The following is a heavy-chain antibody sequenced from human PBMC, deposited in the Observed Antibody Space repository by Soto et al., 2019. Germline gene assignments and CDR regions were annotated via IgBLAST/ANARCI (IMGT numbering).Heavy chain of an antibody. V-gene: IGHV3-43*01. CDR2: ISWDGGST. Sequence: EVQLVESGGVVVQPGGSLRLSCAASGFTFDDYTMHWVRQAPGKGLEWVSLISWDGGSTYYADSVKGRFTISRDNSKNSLYLQMNSLRTEDTALYYCAKDFNTRDYGWGFDYWGQGTLVTVSS. D-gene: IGHD4-17*01. CDR3: AKDFNTRDYGWGFDY. J-gene: IGHJ4*02. CDR1: GFTFDDYT.